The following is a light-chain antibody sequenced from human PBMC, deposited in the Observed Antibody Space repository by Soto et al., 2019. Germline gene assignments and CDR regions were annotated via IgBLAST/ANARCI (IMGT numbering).Light chain of an antibody. J-gene: IGKJ1*01. Sequence: IQMTQSPSTVSASVGDRVTITCRASQSISSWLAWYQQKPGKAPKLLIYDAYSLESGTPSRSSGSGSRTKFTLTISSLQPDDFATYYCQQYDSEFPTFGQGTKVDIK. CDR2: DAY. CDR3: QQYDSEFPT. V-gene: IGKV1-5*01. CDR1: QSISSW.